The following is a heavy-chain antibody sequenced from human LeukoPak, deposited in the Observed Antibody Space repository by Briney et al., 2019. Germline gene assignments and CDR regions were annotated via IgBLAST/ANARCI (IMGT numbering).Heavy chain of an antibody. J-gene: IGHJ4*02. CDR1: GYTFTGYY. V-gene: IGHV1-2*02. CDR2: INPNSGGT. D-gene: IGHD3-10*01. CDR3: ARGRNPSRRGYYGSGSYYTAIGY. Sequence: ASVKVSCKASGYTFTGYYMHWVRQAPGQGLEWMGWINPNSGGTNYAQKFQGRVTMTRDTSISTAYMELSRLRSDDTAVYYCARGRNPSRRGYYGSGSYYTAIGYWGQGTLVTVSS.